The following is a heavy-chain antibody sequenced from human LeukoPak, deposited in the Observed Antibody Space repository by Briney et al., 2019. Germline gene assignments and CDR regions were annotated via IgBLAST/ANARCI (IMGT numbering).Heavy chain of an antibody. CDR2: IGTAGDT. CDR1: GFTFSSYD. CDR3: AGSPTTEGGGPQYYFDY. V-gene: IGHV3-13*01. J-gene: IGHJ4*02. D-gene: IGHD2-15*01. Sequence: GGSLRLSCAASGFTFSSYDMHWVRQATGKGLEWVSAIGTAGDTYYPGSVKGRFTISRENAKNSLYLQMNSLRAGDTAVYYCAGSPTTEGGGPQYYFDYWGQGTLVTVSS.